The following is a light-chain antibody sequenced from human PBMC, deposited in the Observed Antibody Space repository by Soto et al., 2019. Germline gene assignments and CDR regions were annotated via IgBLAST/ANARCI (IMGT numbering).Light chain of an antibody. V-gene: IGKV3-15*01. Sequence: EIVMTQSPATLSVSPGERATLSCRASQSISNNLAWYHQRPGQAPRLLIYGASTRATGIPARFSGSGSATEFTLTISSLQSEDFAVYYCQQYNNWWTFGQGTRVEIK. CDR2: GAS. CDR1: QSISNN. J-gene: IGKJ1*01. CDR3: QQYNNWWT.